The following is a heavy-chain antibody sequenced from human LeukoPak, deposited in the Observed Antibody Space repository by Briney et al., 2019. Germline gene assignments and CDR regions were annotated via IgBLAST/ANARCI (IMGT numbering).Heavy chain of an antibody. CDR2: IYYSGST. J-gene: IGHJ4*02. Sequence: PSETLSLTCTVSGGSISSYYWSWIRQPPGKGLEWIGYIYYSGSTSYNPSLKSRVTISVDTSKNQFSLKLSSETAADTAVYYCAREGFGGSYDYWDQGTLVTVSS. D-gene: IGHD1-26*01. V-gene: IGHV4-59*01. CDR3: AREGFGGSYDY. CDR1: GGSISSYY.